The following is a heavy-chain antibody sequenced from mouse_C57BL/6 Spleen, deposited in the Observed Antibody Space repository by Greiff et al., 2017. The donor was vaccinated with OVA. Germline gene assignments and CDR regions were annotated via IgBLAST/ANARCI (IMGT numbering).Heavy chain of an antibody. CDR2: IDPSDSYT. V-gene: IGHV1-50*01. J-gene: IGHJ3*01. CDR3: AEGYYGSSPFAY. Sequence: QVQLQQPGAELVKPGASVKLSCKASGYTFTSYWMQWVKQRPGQGLEWFGEIDPSDSYTNYNQKFKGKATLTVDTSSSTAYMQLSSLTSEDSAVYYCAEGYYGSSPFAYWGQGTLVTVSA. CDR1: GYTFTSYW. D-gene: IGHD1-1*01.